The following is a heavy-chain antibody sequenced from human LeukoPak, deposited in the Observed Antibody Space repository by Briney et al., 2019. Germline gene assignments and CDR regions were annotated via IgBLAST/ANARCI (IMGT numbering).Heavy chain of an antibody. CDR2: IRYDGSNK. CDR3: ATKARIVGAQLDY. CDR1: GFTFSSYG. V-gene: IGHV3-30*02. D-gene: IGHD1-26*01. Sequence: PGGSLRLSCAASGFTFSSYGMHWVRQAPGKGLEWVAFIRYDGSNKYYADSVKGRFTISRDNSKNTLYLQMNSLRAEDTAVYYCATKARIVGAQLDYWGQGTLVTVSS. J-gene: IGHJ4*02.